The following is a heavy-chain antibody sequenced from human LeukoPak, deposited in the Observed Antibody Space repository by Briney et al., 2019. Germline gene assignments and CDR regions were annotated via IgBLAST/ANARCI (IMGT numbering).Heavy chain of an antibody. CDR1: GFTFSNAW. D-gene: IGHD6-13*01. J-gene: IGHJ4*02. Sequence: GGSLRLSCAAFGFTFSNAWMSWVRQAPGKGLEWVGRIKSKTDGGTTDYAAPVKGRFTISRDDSKNTLYLQMNSLKTEDTAVYYCTTAMYSSSWYTYYFDYWGQGTLVTVSS. CDR2: IKSKTDGGTT. CDR3: TTAMYSSSWYTYYFDY. V-gene: IGHV3-15*01.